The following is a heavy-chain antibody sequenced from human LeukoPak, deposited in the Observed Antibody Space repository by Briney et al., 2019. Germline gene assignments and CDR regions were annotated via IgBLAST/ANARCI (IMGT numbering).Heavy chain of an antibody. CDR3: ARVNSLRYSSRWFIDY. CDR1: GFTFSSYA. J-gene: IGHJ4*02. CDR2: ISGSGGST. Sequence: GGSLRLSCAASGFTFSSYAMSWVRQAPGKGLEWVSAISGSGGSTYYADSVKGRFTISRDNSKNTLYLQMNSLRAEDTAVYYCARVNSLRYSSRWFIDYWGQGTLVPVSS. D-gene: IGHD6-13*01. V-gene: IGHV3-23*01.